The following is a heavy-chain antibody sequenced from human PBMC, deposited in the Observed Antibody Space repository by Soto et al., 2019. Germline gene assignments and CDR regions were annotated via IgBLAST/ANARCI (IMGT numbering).Heavy chain of an antibody. V-gene: IGHV3-23*04. Sequence: EVQLVESGGGLVQPGGSLRLSCAASGFTVSSNYMSWVRQAPGKGLEWVSVISGSGGSTYYADSVKGRFTISRDNSKNTLYLQMNSLRAEDTAVYYCATLPPAGYYFDYWGQGTLVTVSS. CDR2: ISGSGGST. J-gene: IGHJ4*02. CDR3: ATLPPAGYYFDY. CDR1: GFTVSSNY.